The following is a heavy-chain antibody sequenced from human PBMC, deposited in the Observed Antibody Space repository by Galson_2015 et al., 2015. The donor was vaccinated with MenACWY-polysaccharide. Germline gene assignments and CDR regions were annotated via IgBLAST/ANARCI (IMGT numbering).Heavy chain of an antibody. J-gene: IGHJ4*02. CDR3: AKVLAAYYYGSGSYSSVDY. CDR2: ISGSGGST. D-gene: IGHD3-10*01. Sequence: SLRLSCAASGFTFSSYAISWVRQAPGKGLEWVSAISGSGGSTYYADSVKGRFTIPRDNSKNTLYLQMNSLRAEDTAVYYCAKVLAAYYYGSGSYSSVDYWGQGTLVTVSS. V-gene: IGHV3-23*01. CDR1: GFTFSSYA.